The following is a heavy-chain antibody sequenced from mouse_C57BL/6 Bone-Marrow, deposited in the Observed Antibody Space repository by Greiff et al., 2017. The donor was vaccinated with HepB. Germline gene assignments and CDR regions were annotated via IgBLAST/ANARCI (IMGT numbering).Heavy chain of an antibody. Sequence: EVKLVESGEGLVKPGGSLKLSCAASGFTFSSYAMSWVRQTPEKRLEWVAYISSGGDYIYYADTVKGRFTISRDNARNTLYLQMSSLKSEDTAMYYCTRSRYYYGSSYWYFDVWGTGTTVTVSS. CDR2: ISSGGDYI. CDR3: TRSRYYYGSSYWYFDV. V-gene: IGHV5-9-1*02. CDR1: GFTFSSYA. J-gene: IGHJ1*03. D-gene: IGHD1-1*01.